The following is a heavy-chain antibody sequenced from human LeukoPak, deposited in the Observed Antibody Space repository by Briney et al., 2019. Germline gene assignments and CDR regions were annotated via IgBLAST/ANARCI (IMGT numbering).Heavy chain of an antibody. J-gene: IGHJ5*02. D-gene: IGHD3-3*01. V-gene: IGHV1-46*01. CDR1: GYTFTSYY. Sequence: SVKVSCKASGYTFTSYYMHWVRQAPGQGLEWMGIINPSGGSTSYAQKFQGRVTMTRDTSTSTVYMELSSLRSEDTAVYYCARGGKYTIFGVVSFAHNWFDPWGQGTLVTVSS. CDR3: ARGGKYTIFGVVSFAHNWFDP. CDR2: INPSGGST.